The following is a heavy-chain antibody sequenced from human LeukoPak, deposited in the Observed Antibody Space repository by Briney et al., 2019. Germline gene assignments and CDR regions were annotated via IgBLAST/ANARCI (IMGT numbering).Heavy chain of an antibody. CDR3: ARDRYYYGSGSYHFDY. Sequence: SVKVSCKASGGTFSSYAISWVRQAPGQGLEWMGGTIPIFGTANYAQKFQGRVTITADESTSTAYMELSSLRSEDTAVYYCARDRYYYGSGSYHFDYWGQGTLVTVSS. CDR1: GGTFSSYA. J-gene: IGHJ4*02. V-gene: IGHV1-69*13. D-gene: IGHD3-10*01. CDR2: TIPIFGTA.